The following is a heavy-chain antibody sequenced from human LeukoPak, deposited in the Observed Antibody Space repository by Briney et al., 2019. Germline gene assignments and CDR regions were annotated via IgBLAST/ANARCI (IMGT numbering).Heavy chain of an antibody. CDR2: ISSSGGTT. J-gene: IGHJ1*01. Sequence: GGSLRLSCAASGFSVSSYTMHWVRQAPGKGLEYVSAISSSGGTTYYVNSVKGRFTISRDNSKNTLYLQMGSLRAEDMAVYYCARRGSYSAEYFQHWGQGTLVTVSS. V-gene: IGHV3-64*01. CDR1: GFSVSSYT. CDR3: ARRGSYSAEYFQH. D-gene: IGHD1-26*01.